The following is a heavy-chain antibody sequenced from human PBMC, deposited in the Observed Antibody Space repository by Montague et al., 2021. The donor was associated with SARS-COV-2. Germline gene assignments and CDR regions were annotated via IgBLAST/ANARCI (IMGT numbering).Heavy chain of an antibody. CDR3: VRGRRAPVFPFSPGAFDF. J-gene: IGHJ3*01. Sequence: SETLSLTCTVSGGSISNRNYYWGWVRQPPGKGLEWIGSMDYVGNPFYNPPLRGRVSISLDTSKSQLSLRLRSVTTTDTAVFYCVRGRRAPVFPFSPGAFDFWGQGTTVTVSS. V-gene: IGHV4-39*01. CDR1: GGSISNRNYY. D-gene: IGHD3-3*02. CDR2: MDYVGNP.